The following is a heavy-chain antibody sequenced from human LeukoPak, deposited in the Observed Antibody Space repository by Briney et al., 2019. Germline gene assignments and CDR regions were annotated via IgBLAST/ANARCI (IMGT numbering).Heavy chain of an antibody. V-gene: IGHV1-2*02. D-gene: IGHD3-16*02. J-gene: IGHJ4*02. CDR3: ARGGYVWGSYRYLNGYFNDY. CDR2: INPNSGGT. Sequence: GASVKVSCKASGYTFTGYYMHWVRQAPGQGLEWMGWINPNSGGTNYAQKFQGRVTMTRDTSISTAYMELSRLRSDDTAVYYCARGGYVWGSYRYLNGYFNDYWGQGTLVTASS. CDR1: GYTFTGYY.